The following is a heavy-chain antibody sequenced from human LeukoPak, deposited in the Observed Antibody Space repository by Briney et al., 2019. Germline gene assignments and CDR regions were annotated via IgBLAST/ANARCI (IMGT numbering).Heavy chain of an antibody. CDR1: SGSITRHY. Sequence: SETLSLTCTVSSGSITRHYWTWIRQPPGKGLEWIGYIHYGGSTNYNPSLKSRVTISVDTSKKQFSLNMSSVTPADTALYYCARDSVDECSGYYPSGAFDLWGQGTLVTVSS. CDR2: IHYGGST. V-gene: IGHV4-59*11. J-gene: IGHJ3*01. CDR3: ARDSVDECSGYYPSGAFDL. D-gene: IGHD3-22*01.